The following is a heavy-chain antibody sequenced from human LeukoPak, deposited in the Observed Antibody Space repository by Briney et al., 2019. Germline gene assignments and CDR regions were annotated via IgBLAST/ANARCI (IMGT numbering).Heavy chain of an antibody. Sequence: QPGGSLRLSCSASGFTFSSYAMHWVRQAPGKGLEYVSAISSNGGSTYYADSVKGRFTISRDNSKNTLYLQMSSLRAEDTAVYYCVKGGGYSYGTPDHWGQGTLVTVSS. CDR1: GFTFSSYA. V-gene: IGHV3-64D*06. CDR3: VKGGGYSYGTPDH. CDR2: ISSNGGST. D-gene: IGHD5-18*01. J-gene: IGHJ4*02.